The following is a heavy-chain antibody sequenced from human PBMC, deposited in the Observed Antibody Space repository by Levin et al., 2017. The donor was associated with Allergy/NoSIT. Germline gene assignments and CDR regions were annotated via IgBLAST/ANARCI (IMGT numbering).Heavy chain of an antibody. D-gene: IGHD7-27*01. V-gene: IGHV4-39*01. CDR2: IHYSGST. CDR3: ARHTTGEGFDY. Sequence: SQTLSLTCTVSGGSISSGSYYWGWIRQPPGKGLEWIGSIHYSGSTYYNPSLKSRVTISVDTSKNQFSLKLSSVTAPDTAVYYCARHTTGEGFDYWGQGTLVTVSS. CDR1: GGSISSGSYY. J-gene: IGHJ4*02.